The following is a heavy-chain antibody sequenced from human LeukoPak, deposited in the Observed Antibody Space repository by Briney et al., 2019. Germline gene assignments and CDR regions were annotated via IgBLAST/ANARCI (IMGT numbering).Heavy chain of an antibody. CDR1: GGSISSGGYY. CDR3: ARGIMTDPWWFDP. J-gene: IGHJ5*02. CDR2: IYHSGST. Sequence: PSETLSLTCTVSGGSISSGGYYWSWIRQPPGKGLEWIGYIYHSGSTYYNPSLKSRATISVDRSKNQFSLKLSSVTAADTAVYYCARGIMTDPWWFDPWGQGTLVTVSS. D-gene: IGHD3-16*01. V-gene: IGHV4-30-2*01.